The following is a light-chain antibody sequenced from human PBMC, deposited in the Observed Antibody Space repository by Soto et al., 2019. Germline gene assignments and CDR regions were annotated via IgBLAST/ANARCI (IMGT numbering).Light chain of an antibody. CDR2: DAS. CDR1: QSIGRL. Sequence: DIQMTQSPSTLSASVGDRVTITCRASQSIGRLLDWYQQKPGKAPKLLIYDASSLESGVPSRFSGSGSGTEFTLTISSLQPDDFATYYCQHYNSYSEAFGQGTKVDIK. V-gene: IGKV1-5*01. CDR3: QHYNSYSEA. J-gene: IGKJ1*01.